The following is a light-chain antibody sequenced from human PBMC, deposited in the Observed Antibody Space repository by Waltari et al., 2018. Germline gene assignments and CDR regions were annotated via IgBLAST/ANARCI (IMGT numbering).Light chain of an antibody. J-gene: IGLJ2*01. Sequence: QSALTQPASVSGAPGQSITISCTGTSRDVGGDNYVSWYKQPPGKAPQLMIYEVSTRPSGVSNRFSGSKSGNTASLTISGLQAEDEADYYCSSYTSSSTLVFGGGTKLTVL. CDR1: SRDVGGDNY. CDR2: EVS. CDR3: SSYTSSSTLV. V-gene: IGLV2-14*01.